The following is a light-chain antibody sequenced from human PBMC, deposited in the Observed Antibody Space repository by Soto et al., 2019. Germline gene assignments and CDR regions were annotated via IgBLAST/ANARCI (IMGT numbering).Light chain of an antibody. Sequence: QSVVSQPPSASGTPGQRVTVSCSGRSSNIGRNFVYWYQQFPGAAPKLLIFKNDQRPSGVPDRFSGSKSGTSASLAISGLRFEDEADYYCATWDASLSGWVFGGGTKLTVL. V-gene: IGLV1-47*01. CDR1: SSNIGRNF. CDR2: KND. J-gene: IGLJ3*02. CDR3: ATWDASLSGWV.